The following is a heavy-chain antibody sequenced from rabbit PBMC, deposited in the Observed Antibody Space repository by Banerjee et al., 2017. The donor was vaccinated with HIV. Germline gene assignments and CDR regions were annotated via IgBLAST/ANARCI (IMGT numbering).Heavy chain of an antibody. CDR1: GFSFSSYQH. CDR2: IYTGSDST. CDR3: ARWSASSSAVYKGAFDP. Sequence: QSLEESGGDLVKPGASLTLTCTASGFSFSSYQHMYWVRQAPGKGLEWIACIYTGSDSTWYASWAKGRFTISKTTSTTVTLQMTSLTAADTATYFCARWSASSSAVYKGAFDPWGQGTLVTVS. V-gene: IGHV1S40*01. D-gene: IGHD1-1*01. J-gene: IGHJ2*01.